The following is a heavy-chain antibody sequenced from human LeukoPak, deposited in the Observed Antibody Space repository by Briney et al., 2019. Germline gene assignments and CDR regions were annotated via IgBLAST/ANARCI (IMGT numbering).Heavy chain of an antibody. D-gene: IGHD4-23*01. CDR3: ASTGTVDYDAFDI. CDR2: IYPGDSDT. CDR1: GYTFTSYW. Sequence: GESLQISCKVSGYTFTSYWIGWVRQLPGKGLEWMGNIYPGDSDTRYSPSFQGQVTISADKSISTAYLQWSSLKASDTAMYYCASTGTVDYDAFDIWGQETMVTVSS. V-gene: IGHV5-51*01. J-gene: IGHJ3*02.